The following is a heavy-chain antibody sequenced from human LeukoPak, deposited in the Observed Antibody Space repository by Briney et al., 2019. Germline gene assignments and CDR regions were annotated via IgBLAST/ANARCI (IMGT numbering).Heavy chain of an antibody. CDR3: ARGGSSWYLSSGFPGLPSYYFDY. CDR2: INHSGST. D-gene: IGHD6-13*01. CDR1: GGSFSGYY. J-gene: IGHJ4*02. V-gene: IGHV4-34*01. Sequence: PSETLSLTCAVYGGSFSGYYWSWIRQPPGKGLEWIGEINHSGSTNYNPSLKSRVTISVDTSKNQFSLKLSSVTAADTAVYYCARGGSSWYLSSGFPGLPSYYFDYWGQGTLVTVSS.